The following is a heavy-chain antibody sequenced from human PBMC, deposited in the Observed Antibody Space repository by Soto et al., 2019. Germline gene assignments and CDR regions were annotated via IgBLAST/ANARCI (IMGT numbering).Heavy chain of an antibody. CDR2: INHSGST. J-gene: IGHJ4*02. CDR1: GGSFSGSY. CDR3: AMVRGVILVPDY. V-gene: IGHV4-34*01. D-gene: IGHD3-10*01. Sequence: SETLSLTCAVYGGSFSGSYWSWIRQPPGKGLEWIGKINHSGSTNYNPSLKSRVTISVDTSKNQFSLKLSSVTAADTAVYYCAMVRGVILVPDYWGQGTLVTVSS.